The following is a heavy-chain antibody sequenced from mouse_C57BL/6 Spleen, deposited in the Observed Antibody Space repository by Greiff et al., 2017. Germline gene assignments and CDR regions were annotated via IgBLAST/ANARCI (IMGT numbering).Heavy chain of an antibody. CDR3: ARRGRDAMDY. V-gene: IGHV1-69*01. Sequence: QVQLQQPGAELVMPGASVKLSCKASGYTFTSYWMHWVKQRPGQGLEWIGEIDPSDSYTNYNQKFKGKSTLTVDKSSSTAYMQLSSLTSEDSAVYYWARRGRDAMDYWGQGTSVTVSS. CDR1: GYTFTSYW. CDR2: IDPSDSYT. J-gene: IGHJ4*01.